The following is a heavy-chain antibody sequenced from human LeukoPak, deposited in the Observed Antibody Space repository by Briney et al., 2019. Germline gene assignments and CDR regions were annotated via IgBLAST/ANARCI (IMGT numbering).Heavy chain of an antibody. CDR3: ARQGSAYYFDF. J-gene: IGHJ4*02. V-gene: IGHV4-39*01. CDR2: VYYSGRT. D-gene: IGHD2-15*01. Sequence: SETLSLTCTVSGGSISSSSYYWGRIRQPPGKELQWIASVYYSGRTNYSPSLKSRVTISVDTSEKQFSLQLNSVTAADTAVYYCARQGSAYYFDFWGQGLLVTVSS. CDR1: GGSISSSSYY.